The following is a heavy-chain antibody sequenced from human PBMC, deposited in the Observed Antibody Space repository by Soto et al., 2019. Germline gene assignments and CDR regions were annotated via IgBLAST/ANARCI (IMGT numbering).Heavy chain of an antibody. V-gene: IGHV4-59*01. CDR1: GGSISSYY. J-gene: IGHJ2*01. Sequence: QVRLQESGPGLVKPSETLSLTCTVSGGSISSYYWSWIRQPPGKGLEWIGYIYYSGSTNYHPSLTSRVAISVDTSKNQLSLKLSSVTAADTAVYYCARVSAGYGYFDLWGRGTLVTVSS. CDR2: IYYSGST. D-gene: IGHD6-19*01. CDR3: ARVSAGYGYFDL.